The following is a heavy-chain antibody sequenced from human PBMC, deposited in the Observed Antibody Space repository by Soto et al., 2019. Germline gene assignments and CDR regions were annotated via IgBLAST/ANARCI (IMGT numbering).Heavy chain of an antibody. CDR1: GYTFTSYA. J-gene: IGHJ6*03. Sequence: ASVKVSCKASGYTFTSYAMHWVRQAPGQRLEWMGWINAGNGNTKYSQKFQGRVTITRDTSASTAYMELSSLRSEDTAVYYCARERSWGYSGYELYYMDVWGKGTTVTVSS. V-gene: IGHV1-3*01. CDR2: INAGNGNT. D-gene: IGHD5-12*01. CDR3: ARERSWGYSGYELYYMDV.